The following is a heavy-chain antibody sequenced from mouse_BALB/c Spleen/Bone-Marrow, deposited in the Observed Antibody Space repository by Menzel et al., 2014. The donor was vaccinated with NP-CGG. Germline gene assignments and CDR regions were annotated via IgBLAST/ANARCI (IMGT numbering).Heavy chain of an antibody. CDR3: AAYCYGSSDGFAY. CDR1: GFNIKDTY. Sequence: VQLKESGAELVKPGASVKLSCPASGFNIKDTYMHWVKQRPEQGLERIGRIDPANGNTKYDPKFQGKATITADTSSSTAYLQLSSLTSEDTAVYYCAAYCYGSSDGFAYWGQGTLVTVSA. V-gene: IGHV14-3*02. CDR2: IDPANGNT. D-gene: IGHD1-1*01. J-gene: IGHJ3*01.